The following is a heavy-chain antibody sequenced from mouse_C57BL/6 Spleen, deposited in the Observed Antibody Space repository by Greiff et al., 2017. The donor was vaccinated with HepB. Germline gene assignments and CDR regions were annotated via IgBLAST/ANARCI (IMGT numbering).Heavy chain of an antibody. J-gene: IGHJ4*01. CDR3: AGSYYSNYRAMDY. D-gene: IGHD2-5*01. Sequence: VQLQQSGPELVKPGASVKISCKASGYAFSSSWMNGVKQRPGKGLEWIGRFYPGDGDTNYNGKFKGKATLTADKSSSTAYMQLSSLTSEDSAVYFCAGSYYSNYRAMDYWGQGTSVTVSS. V-gene: IGHV1-82*01. CDR2: FYPGDGDT. CDR1: GYAFSSSW.